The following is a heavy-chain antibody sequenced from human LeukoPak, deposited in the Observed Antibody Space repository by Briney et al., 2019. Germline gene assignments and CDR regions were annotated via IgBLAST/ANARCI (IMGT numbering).Heavy chain of an antibody. CDR3: ARGVLVVPAAIFDY. V-gene: IGHV4-34*01. CDR2: INHSGST. CDR1: GGSFSGYY. D-gene: IGHD2-2*02. J-gene: IGHJ4*02. Sequence: SETLSLTCAVYGGSFSGYYWSWIRRPPGKGLEWIGEINHSGSTNYNPSLKSRVTISVDTSKNQFSLKLSSMTAADTAVYYCARGVLVVPAAIFDYWGQGTLVTVSS.